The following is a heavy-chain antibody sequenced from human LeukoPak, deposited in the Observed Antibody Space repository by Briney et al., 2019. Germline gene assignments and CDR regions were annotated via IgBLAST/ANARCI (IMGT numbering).Heavy chain of an antibody. V-gene: IGHV3-23*01. Sequence: PGGSLRLSCAASGFTFSSYAMSWVGQAPGKGLERVSAISGSGGSTYYADSVKGRFTISRDNSKNTLYLQMNSLRAEDTAVYYCAKATYYDFWSGLNWGQGTLVTVSS. CDR2: ISGSGGST. CDR3: AKATYYDFWSGLN. D-gene: IGHD3-3*01. CDR1: GFTFSSYA. J-gene: IGHJ4*02.